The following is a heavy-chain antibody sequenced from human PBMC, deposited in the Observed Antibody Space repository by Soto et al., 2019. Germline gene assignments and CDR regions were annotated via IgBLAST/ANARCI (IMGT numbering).Heavy chain of an antibody. CDR1: GDSISNSRFY. Sequence: PSEILSLTCSVSGDSISNSRFYWAWIRQPPGEGLEWIGSIYHTGNAYYNPSLKSRVTISVDTSKNQFSLKLTSVTAADAALYYCARDFFDGSDYTTNWFDPWGQGTLVT. CDR3: ARDFFDGSDYTTNWFDP. CDR2: IYHTGNA. J-gene: IGHJ5*02. V-gene: IGHV4-39*01. D-gene: IGHD3-22*01.